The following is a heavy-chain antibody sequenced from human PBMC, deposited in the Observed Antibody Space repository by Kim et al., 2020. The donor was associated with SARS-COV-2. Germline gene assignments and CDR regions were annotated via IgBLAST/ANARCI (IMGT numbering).Heavy chain of an antibody. V-gene: IGHV3-23*01. Sequence: GGSLRLSCAASGFTFSSYAMSWVRQAPGKGLEWVSAMSDSCSTYYADSVKGRFTISRDNSKNTLYLQMNSLRAEDTAVYYCAKDIPWSGPLFGFDYWGQGTLVTVSS. D-gene: IGHD3-3*01. CDR3: AKDIPWSGPLFGFDY. CDR1: GFTFSSYA. J-gene: IGHJ4*02. CDR2: MSDSCST.